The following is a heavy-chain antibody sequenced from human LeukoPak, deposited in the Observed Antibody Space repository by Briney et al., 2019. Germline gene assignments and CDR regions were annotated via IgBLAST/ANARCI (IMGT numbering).Heavy chain of an antibody. J-gene: IGHJ3*02. CDR3: ARDYTMVRGVSDAFDI. Sequence: GGSLRLSCAASGFTFSSYWMSWVRQAPGKGLEWVANIKQDGSEKYYVDSVKGRFTISRDNAKNSLYLQMNSLRAEDTAVYYCARDYTMVRGVSDAFDIRGQGTMVTVSS. CDR2: IKQDGSEK. V-gene: IGHV3-7*03. CDR1: GFTFSSYW. D-gene: IGHD3-10*01.